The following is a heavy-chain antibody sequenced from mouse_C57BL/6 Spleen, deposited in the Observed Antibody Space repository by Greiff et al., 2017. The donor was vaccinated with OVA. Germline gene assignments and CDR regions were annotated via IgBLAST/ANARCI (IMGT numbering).Heavy chain of an antibody. CDR1: GYTFPDYE. J-gene: IGHJ2*01. CDR3: TREDYYGRSYYFDY. D-gene: IGHD1-1*01. CDR2: IDPETGGT. Sequence: VQLQESGAELVRPGASVTLSCKASGYTFPDYEMHWVKQTPVQGLEWIGAIDPETGGTAYNQKFKGKAILTADKSSSTSYMELRSLTSEDSAVYYCTREDYYGRSYYFDYWGQGTTLTVSS. V-gene: IGHV1-15*01.